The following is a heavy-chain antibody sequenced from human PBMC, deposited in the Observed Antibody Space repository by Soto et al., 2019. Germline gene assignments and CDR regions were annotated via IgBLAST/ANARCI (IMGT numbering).Heavy chain of an antibody. CDR1: GFTFRNYG. D-gene: IGHD6-13*01. CDR2: ISYDGSKS. Sequence: GGSLRLSCAASGFTFRNYGMNWVRQAPGKGLEWVAVISYDGSKSYYVDDVKGRFTISRDNSKNTLYLQMNSLRADDTAVYYCAKAISSSWFFYFDYWGQGTLVTVYS. V-gene: IGHV3-30*18. CDR3: AKAISSSWFFYFDY. J-gene: IGHJ4*02.